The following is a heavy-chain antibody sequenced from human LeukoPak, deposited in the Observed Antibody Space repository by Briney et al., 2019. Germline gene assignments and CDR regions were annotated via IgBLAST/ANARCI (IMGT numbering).Heavy chain of an antibody. V-gene: IGHV1-69*05. CDR3: ARAVRFLEGWGGSWFDP. D-gene: IGHD3-3*01. J-gene: IGHJ5*02. CDR1: GGTFGSYA. Sequence: SVKVSCKASGGTFGSYAISWVRQAPGQGLEWMGGIIPIFGTANYAQKFQGRVTITTDESTSTAYMELSSLRSEDTAVYYCARAVRFLEGWGGSWFDPWGQGTLVTVSS. CDR2: IIPIFGTA.